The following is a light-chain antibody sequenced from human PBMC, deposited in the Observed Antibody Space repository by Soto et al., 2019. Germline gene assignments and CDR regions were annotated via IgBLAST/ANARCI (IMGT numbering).Light chain of an antibody. Sequence: EIVSTQSPGTLSXXXXEXAXLXSRASQSVSNNYLAWYQQKPGQAPRLLIYGASNRATGIPDRFSGSGSGTDFTLTISRLEPEDFAVYYCQQYGSSGTFGQGTKVDIK. J-gene: IGKJ1*01. V-gene: IGKV3-20*01. CDR2: GAS. CDR3: QQYGSSGT. CDR1: QSVSNNY.